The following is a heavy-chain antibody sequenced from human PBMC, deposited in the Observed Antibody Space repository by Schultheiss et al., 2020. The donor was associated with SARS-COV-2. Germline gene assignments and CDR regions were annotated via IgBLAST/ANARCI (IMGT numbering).Heavy chain of an antibody. J-gene: IGHJ5*02. CDR2: INSDGSST. V-gene: IGHV3-74*01. D-gene: IGHD2-15*01. CDR3: ARQGYCSGGTCYSSDYWFDP. Sequence: GGSLRLSCAASGFTFSDYSMNWVRQAPGKGLEWVSRINSDGSSTRYADSVKGRFTISRDNAKNTLYLQMNSLRAEDTAVYYCARQGYCSGGTCYSSDYWFDPWGQGTLVTVSS. CDR1: GFTFSDYS.